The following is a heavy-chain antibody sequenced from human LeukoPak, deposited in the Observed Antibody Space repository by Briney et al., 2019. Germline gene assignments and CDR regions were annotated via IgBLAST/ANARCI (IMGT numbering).Heavy chain of an antibody. CDR2: ISDSGYST. D-gene: IGHD6-19*01. V-gene: IGHV3-23*01. Sequence: GDSLRLSCAASGFTSSNYAMSWVRQAPGKGLEWLSGISDSGYSTYYADSVKGRFTISRDNSKNTLSLQMNSLRAEDTAVYYCAKAIAVGGTSPPADYWGQGTLVTVSS. J-gene: IGHJ4*02. CDR3: AKAIAVGGTSPPADY. CDR1: GFTSSNYA.